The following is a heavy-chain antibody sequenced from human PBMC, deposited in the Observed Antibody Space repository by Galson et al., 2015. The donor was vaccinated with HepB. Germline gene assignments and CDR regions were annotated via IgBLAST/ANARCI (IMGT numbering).Heavy chain of an antibody. CDR2: INHSGST. CDR3: ARGLGDFWSGYYRPWYYYGMDV. D-gene: IGHD3-3*01. CDR1: GGSFSGYY. J-gene: IGHJ6*02. V-gene: IGHV4-34*01. Sequence: ETLSLTCAVYGGSFSGYYWSWIRQPPGKGLEWIGEINHSGSTNYNPSLKSRVTISVDTSKNQFSLKLSSVTAAGTAVYYCARGLGDFWSGYYRPWYYYGMDVWGQGTTVTVSS.